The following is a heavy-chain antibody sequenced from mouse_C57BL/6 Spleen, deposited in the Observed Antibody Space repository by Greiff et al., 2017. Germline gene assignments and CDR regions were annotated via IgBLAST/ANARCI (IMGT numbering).Heavy chain of an antibody. CDR3: ARQRSAWFAY. J-gene: IGHJ3*01. CDR1: GYTFTSYW. V-gene: IGHV1-52*01. Sequence: VQLQQPGAELVRPGSSVKLSCKASGYTFTSYWMHWVKQRPIQGLEWIGNIDPSDSETHYNQKFKDKATLTVDKSSSTAYMQLSSLSSEDSAVYYCARQRSAWFAYWGQGTLVTVSA. CDR2: IDPSDSET.